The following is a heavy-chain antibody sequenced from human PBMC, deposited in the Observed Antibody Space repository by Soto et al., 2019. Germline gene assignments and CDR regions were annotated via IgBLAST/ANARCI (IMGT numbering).Heavy chain of an antibody. D-gene: IGHD5-18*01. J-gene: IGHJ4*02. CDR2: ISYDGSNK. CDR1: GFTFSSYG. Sequence: QVQLVESGGGVVQPGRSLRLSCAASGFTFSSYGMHWVRQAPGKGLEWVAVISYDGSNKYYADSVKGRFTISRDNSKNTLYLQMNSLRAEDTAVYYCAKDNRGYSYGYVYWGQGTLVTVSS. CDR3: AKDNRGYSYGYVY. V-gene: IGHV3-30*18.